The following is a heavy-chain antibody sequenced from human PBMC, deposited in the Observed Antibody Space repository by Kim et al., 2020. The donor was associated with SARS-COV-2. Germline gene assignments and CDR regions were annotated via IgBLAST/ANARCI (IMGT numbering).Heavy chain of an antibody. CDR2: ISAYNGNT. V-gene: IGHV1-18*01. D-gene: IGHD6-13*01. Sequence: ASVKVSCKASGYTFTSYGISWVRQAPGQGLEWMGWISAYNGNTNYAQKLQGRVTMTTDTSTSTAYMELRSLRSDDTAVYYCARDPAAAGGTYYYYGMDVWGQGTTVTVSS. J-gene: IGHJ6*02. CDR1: GYTFTSYG. CDR3: ARDPAAAGGTYYYYGMDV.